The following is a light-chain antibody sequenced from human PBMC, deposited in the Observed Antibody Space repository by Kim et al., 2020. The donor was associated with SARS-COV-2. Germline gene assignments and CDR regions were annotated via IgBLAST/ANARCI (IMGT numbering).Light chain of an antibody. V-gene: IGKV3-20*01. Sequence: EIVLTQSPGTLSLSPVERATLSCRASQSVSSSYLAWYQQKPGQAPRLLIYGASSRATGIPDRFSGSGSGTDFTLTISRLEPEDFAVYYCQQYGSSPLTFGQGTKLEIK. CDR1: QSVSSSY. CDR3: QQYGSSPLT. CDR2: GAS. J-gene: IGKJ1*01.